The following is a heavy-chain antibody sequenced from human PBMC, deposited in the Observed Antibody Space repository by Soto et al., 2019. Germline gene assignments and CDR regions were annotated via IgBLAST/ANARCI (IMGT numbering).Heavy chain of an antibody. CDR3: AREWLRHGDNWFDP. CDR2: IYHSGST. J-gene: IGHJ5*02. V-gene: IGHV4-30-2*01. D-gene: IGHD5-12*01. Sequence: SETLSLTCAVSGGSISSGGYSWSWIRQPPGKGLEWIGYIYHSGSTYYNPSLKSRVTISVDRSKNQFSLKLSSVTAADTAVYYCAREWLRHGDNWFDPWGQGTLVTVSS. CDR1: GGSISSGGYS.